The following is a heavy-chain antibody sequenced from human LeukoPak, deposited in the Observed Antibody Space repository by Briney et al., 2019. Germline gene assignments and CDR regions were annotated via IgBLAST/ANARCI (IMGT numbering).Heavy chain of an antibody. D-gene: IGHD3-16*02. Sequence: ASVKVSCKASGYTFTGYYMHWVRQAPGQGLEWMGWINPNSGGTNYAQKFQGRVTMTRDTSISTAYMELSRLRSDDTAVYYCARGDYVWGSYRNDAFDIWGQGTMVTVSS. V-gene: IGHV1-2*02. CDR2: INPNSGGT. CDR1: GYTFTGYY. CDR3: ARGDYVWGSYRNDAFDI. J-gene: IGHJ3*02.